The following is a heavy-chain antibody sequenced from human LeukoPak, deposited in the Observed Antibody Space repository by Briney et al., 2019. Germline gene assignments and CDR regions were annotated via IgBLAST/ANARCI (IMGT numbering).Heavy chain of an antibody. D-gene: IGHD4-17*01. CDR1: GHTFTSNY. Sequence: GASVKVSCKASGHTFTSNYIHWVRQAPGQGLEWMGIINPSGGSTTNAQKFQGRVIMTRDMSTSTVYMELSSLRSEDTAVYFCARYGHSPFFDYWGQGTLVIVSS. J-gene: IGHJ4*02. V-gene: IGHV1-46*01. CDR3: ARYGHSPFFDY. CDR2: INPSGGST.